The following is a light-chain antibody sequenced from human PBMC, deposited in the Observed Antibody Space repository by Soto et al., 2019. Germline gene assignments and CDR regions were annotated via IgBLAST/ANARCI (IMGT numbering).Light chain of an antibody. Sequence: EIVLTQSPATLSLSPGERATLSCRASQSVSIYLAWYQQKPGQAPRLLIYDGSKRATGIPARFSGSGSGTDFTLTISSLQAEDVAVFYCQQYFTTPLTFGPGTKVDIK. CDR1: QSVSIY. V-gene: IGKV3-11*01. J-gene: IGKJ3*01. CDR3: QQYFTTPLT. CDR2: DGS.